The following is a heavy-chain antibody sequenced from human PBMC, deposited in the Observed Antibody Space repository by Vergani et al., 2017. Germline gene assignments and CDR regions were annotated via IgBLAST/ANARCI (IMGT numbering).Heavy chain of an antibody. CDR1: GGSISSGSYY. Sequence: QVQLQQWGAGLVRPSQTLSLTCTVSGGSISSGSYYWSWFRQPAGKGLEWIGRFYTGGGTSYNPSLKSRVTISVDTSKNQFSLQLSSVTAADTAVYYCARDPLYSTTWPFLLLDMDVWGQGTTVTVSS. J-gene: IGHJ6*02. D-gene: IGHD6-13*01. V-gene: IGHV4-61*02. CDR2: FYTGGGT. CDR3: ARDPLYSTTWPFLLLDMDV.